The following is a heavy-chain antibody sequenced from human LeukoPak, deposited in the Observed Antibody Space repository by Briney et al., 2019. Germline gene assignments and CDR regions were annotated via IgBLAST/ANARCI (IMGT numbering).Heavy chain of an antibody. D-gene: IGHD5-12*01. Sequence: GRSLRLSCAASGFTFSSYAMHWVRQAPGKGLEWVAVISYDGSNKYYADSVKGRFTISRDNSKNTLYLQMSSLRAEDTAVYYCARSYSGYDPFDYWGQGTLVTVSS. V-gene: IGHV3-30*04. CDR2: ISYDGSNK. J-gene: IGHJ4*02. CDR3: ARSYSGYDPFDY. CDR1: GFTFSSYA.